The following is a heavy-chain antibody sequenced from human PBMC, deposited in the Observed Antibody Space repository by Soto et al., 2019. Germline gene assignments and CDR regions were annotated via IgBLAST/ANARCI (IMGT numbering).Heavy chain of an antibody. D-gene: IGHD2-15*01. CDR1: GFTFSDQY. V-gene: IGHV3-72*01. J-gene: IGHJ4*02. CDR3: HCSGGSCYSEHQGLTLG. Sequence: EMQLVESGGGLVQPGGSVRLSCAASGFTFSDQYMDWVRQAPGKGLEWVGRSRNKANTYTTEYAASVKGRFTISRDDSNNALYLHMNSLNTEDTAVYYCHCSGGSCYSEHQGLTLGWGQGTLVTVSS. CDR2: SRNKANTYTT.